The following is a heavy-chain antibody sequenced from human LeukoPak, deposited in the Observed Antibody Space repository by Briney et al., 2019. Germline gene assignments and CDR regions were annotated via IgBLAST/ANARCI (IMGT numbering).Heavy chain of an antibody. CDR2: ISTSSSAI. Sequence: GGSLRLSCAASGFTFTNYNMIWVRQAPGKGLECISYISTSSSAIHYADSVKGRFTTSRDNAKKSLYLQMNSLRAEDTAVYYCARVWDDYCGQDYWGQGTLVTVSS. CDR3: ARVWDDYCGQDY. J-gene: IGHJ4*02. CDR1: GFTFTNYN. V-gene: IGHV3-48*01. D-gene: IGHD3-16*01.